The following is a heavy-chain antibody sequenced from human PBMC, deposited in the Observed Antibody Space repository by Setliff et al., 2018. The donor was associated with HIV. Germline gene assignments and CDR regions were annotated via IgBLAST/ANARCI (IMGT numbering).Heavy chain of an antibody. CDR1: GFTFSSYS. CDR2: ISSSSSYT. J-gene: IGHJ4*02. V-gene: IGHV3-21*01. CDR3: ARDRYSGSSTDS. Sequence: GGSLRLSCAASGFTFSSYSMNWVRQAPGKGLEWVSYISSSSSYTHYADSVKGRFTISRDNVKNSLYLQMNSLRAEDTAVYYCARDRYSGSSTDSWGQGTLVTVSS. D-gene: IGHD1-26*01.